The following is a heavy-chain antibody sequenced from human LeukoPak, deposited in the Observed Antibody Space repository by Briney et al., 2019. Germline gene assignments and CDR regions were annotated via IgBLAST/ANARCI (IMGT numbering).Heavy chain of an antibody. J-gene: IGHJ4*02. CDR2: INPIFGTA. CDR3: ARSRGSGWYGDY. V-gene: IGHV1-69*05. Sequence: GASVKVSCKASGGTFSSYAISWVRQAPGQGLEWMGGINPIFGTANYAQKFQGRVTITTDESTSTAYMELSSLRSEDTAVYYCARSRGSGWYGDYWGQGTLVTVSS. CDR1: GGTFSSYA. D-gene: IGHD6-19*01.